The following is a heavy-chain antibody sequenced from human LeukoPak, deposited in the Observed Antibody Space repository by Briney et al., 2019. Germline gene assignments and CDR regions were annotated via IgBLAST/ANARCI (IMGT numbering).Heavy chain of an antibody. V-gene: IGHV4-59*12. Sequence: SETLSLTCTVSGGSISSYYWSWIRQPPGKGLEWIGYIYYSGSTNYNPSLKSRVTISVDTSKNQFSLKLSSVTAADTAVYYCARDIGTCSSTSCYPPKYGMDVWGQGTTVTVSS. D-gene: IGHD2-2*01. CDR1: GGSISSYY. CDR2: IYYSGST. CDR3: ARDIGTCSSTSCYPPKYGMDV. J-gene: IGHJ6*02.